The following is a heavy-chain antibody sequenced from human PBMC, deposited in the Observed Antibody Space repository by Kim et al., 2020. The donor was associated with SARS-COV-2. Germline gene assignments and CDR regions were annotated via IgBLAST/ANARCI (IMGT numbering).Heavy chain of an antibody. J-gene: IGHJ6*02. CDR3: ASDRWQWLVQGSYYYYYGMDV. V-gene: IGHV3-48*04. CDR2: ISSSSSTI. CDR1: GFTFSSYS. Sequence: GGSLRLSCAASGFTFSSYSMNWVRQAPGKGLEWVSYISSSSSTIYYADSVKGRFTISRDNAKNSLYLQMNSLRAEDTAVYYCASDRWQWLVQGSYYYYYGMDVWGQGTTVTVSS. D-gene: IGHD6-19*01.